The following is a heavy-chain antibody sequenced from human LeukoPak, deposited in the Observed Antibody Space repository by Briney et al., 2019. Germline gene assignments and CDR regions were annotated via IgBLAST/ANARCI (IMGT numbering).Heavy chain of an antibody. CDR3: AKDLGAGDYYGMDV. Sequence: PGRSLRLSCAASGFTFDDYAMHWVRQVPGKGLEWVSGISWNTGTIGYADSVKGRFTISRDNAKNSLYLQMNSLRAEDTALYYCAKDLGAGDYYGMDVWGQGTTVTVSS. CDR1: GFTFDDYA. V-gene: IGHV3-9*01. J-gene: IGHJ6*02. CDR2: ISWNTGTI.